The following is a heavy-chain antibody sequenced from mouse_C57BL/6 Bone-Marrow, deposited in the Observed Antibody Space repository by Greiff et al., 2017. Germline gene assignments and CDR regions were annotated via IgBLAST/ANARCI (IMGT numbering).Heavy chain of an antibody. D-gene: IGHD1-1*02. CDR3: ARIWSFAY. CDR2: IYPGDGDT. CDR1: GYAFSSYW. V-gene: IGHV1-82*01. J-gene: IGHJ3*01. Sequence: QVQLKESGPELVKPGASVKISCKASGYAFSSYWMNWVKQRPGKGLEWIGRIYPGDGDTNYNGKFKGKATLTADKSSSTAYMQLSSLTSEDSAVYFFARIWSFAYWGQGTLVTVSA.